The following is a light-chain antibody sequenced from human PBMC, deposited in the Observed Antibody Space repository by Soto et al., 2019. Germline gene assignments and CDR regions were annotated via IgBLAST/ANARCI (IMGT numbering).Light chain of an antibody. CDR3: CSDAGTYILLV. CDR1: SSDVGGYNY. Sequence: QSALTQPASVSGSPGQSITISCTGTSSDVGGYNYVSWYQHHPGKAPKVMIYDVSKRPSGVPDRFSGSKSVNTASLTISGLQAEDEAEYYCCSDAGTYILLVFGGGTELTVL. V-gene: IGLV2-11*01. J-gene: IGLJ3*02. CDR2: DVS.